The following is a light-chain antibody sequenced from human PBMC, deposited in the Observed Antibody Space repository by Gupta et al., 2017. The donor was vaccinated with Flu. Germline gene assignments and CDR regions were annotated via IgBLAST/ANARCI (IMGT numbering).Light chain of an antibody. V-gene: IGKV4-1*01. CDR1: QNILYNYSNKNY. CDR2: YAS. CDR3: QKYDSGRALT. Sequence: LGERATINSKSSQNILYNYSNKNYLAWYQQKPGQHPKLLIYYASTREAGVPDRFSGSGCETDFTLTISSLQAEDVAVYYCQKYDSGRALTFGGGTKVEIK. J-gene: IGKJ4*01.